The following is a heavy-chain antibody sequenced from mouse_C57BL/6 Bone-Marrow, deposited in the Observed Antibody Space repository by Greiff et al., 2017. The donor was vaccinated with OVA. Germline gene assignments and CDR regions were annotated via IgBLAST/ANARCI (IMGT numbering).Heavy chain of an antibody. V-gene: IGHV1-76*01. CDR2: IYPGSGNT. J-gene: IGHJ3*01. CDR1: GYTFTDYY. CDR3: ARSRGTPFAY. D-gene: IGHD3-1*01. Sequence: QVQLKQSGAELVRPGASVKLSCKASGYTFTDYYINWVKQRPGQGLEWIARIYPGSGNTYYNEKFKGKATLTAEKSSSTAYMQLSSLTSEDSAVYFCARSRGTPFAYWGQGTLVTVSA.